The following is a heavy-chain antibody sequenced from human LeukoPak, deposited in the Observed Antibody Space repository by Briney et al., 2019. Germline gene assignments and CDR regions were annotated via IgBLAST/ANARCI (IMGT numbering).Heavy chain of an antibody. D-gene: IGHD6-13*01. V-gene: IGHV4-39*01. J-gene: IGHJ1*01. CDR2: TYYGGDT. Sequence: SETLSLTCIVSGGSISSSSYYWGWIRQPPGKGLEWIGNTYYGGDTYYNPSLKSRVTISVDTSKNQFSLELNSVTAADMAVYYCASYRSSSWYGEYFQHWGQGTLVTVSS. CDR3: ASYRSSSWYGEYFQH. CDR1: GGSISSSSYY.